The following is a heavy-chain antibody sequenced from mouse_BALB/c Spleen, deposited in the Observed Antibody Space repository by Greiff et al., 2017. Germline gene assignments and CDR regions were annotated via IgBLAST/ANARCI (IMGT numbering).Heavy chain of an antibody. CDR3: ARSVYRYAQMDY. CDR1: GYSITSDYA. V-gene: IGHV3-2*02. CDR2: ISYSGST. Sequence: EVQLQQSGPGLVKPSQSLSLTCTVTGYSITSDYAWNWIRQFPGNKLEWMGYISYSGSTSYNPSLKSRISITRDTSKNQFFLQLNSVTTEDTATYYCARSVYRYAQMDYWGQGTSVTVSS. D-gene: IGHD2-14*01. J-gene: IGHJ4*01.